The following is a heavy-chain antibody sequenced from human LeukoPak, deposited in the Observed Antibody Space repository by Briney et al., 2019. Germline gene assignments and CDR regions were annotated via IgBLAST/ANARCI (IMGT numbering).Heavy chain of an antibody. CDR1: GYSFTSYW. CDR2: IYPGDSDT. J-gene: IGHJ3*02. Sequence: GESLKISCKGSGYSFTSYWIGWVRQMPGKGLEWMGIIYPGDSDTRYSPSFQGQVTISADKSISTAYLQWSSLKASDTAMYYCARDPNSIVVVPKGAFDIWGQGTMDTVSS. CDR3: ARDPNSIVVVPKGAFDI. V-gene: IGHV5-51*01. D-gene: IGHD2-2*01.